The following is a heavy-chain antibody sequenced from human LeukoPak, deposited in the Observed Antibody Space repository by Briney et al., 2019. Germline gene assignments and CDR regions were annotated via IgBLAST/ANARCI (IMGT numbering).Heavy chain of an antibody. J-gene: IGHJ4*02. CDR3: ARVSGLSMVRGVDY. D-gene: IGHD3-10*01. V-gene: IGHV1-2*06. Sequence: ASVKVSCKASGYTFIAYYIHWVRQAPGEGLEWMGRINPNSGGTNYAQKIQGRVTMTRDTSTSTVYMELSSLRSEDTAVYYCARVSGLSMVRGVDYWGQGTLVTVSS. CDR1: GYTFIAYY. CDR2: INPNSGGT.